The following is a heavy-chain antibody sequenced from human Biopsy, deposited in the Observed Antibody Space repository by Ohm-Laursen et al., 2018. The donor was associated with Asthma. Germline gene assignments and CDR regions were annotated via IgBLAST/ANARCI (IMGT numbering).Heavy chain of an antibody. Sequence: SLRLSCAASGFTFSDYYMSWVRQAPGKGLEWVADIWFDGSNKHYADSVKGRFTISRDNSKNTLYLQMNSLRAEDTALYYCGRERSYMVDYWGQGTLVIVSS. J-gene: IGHJ4*02. CDR2: IWFDGSNK. CDR1: GFTFSDYY. V-gene: IGHV3-33*08. CDR3: GRERSYMVDY. D-gene: IGHD3-10*01.